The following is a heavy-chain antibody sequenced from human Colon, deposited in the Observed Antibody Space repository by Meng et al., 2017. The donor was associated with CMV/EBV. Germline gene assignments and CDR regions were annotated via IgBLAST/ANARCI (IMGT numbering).Heavy chain of an antibody. Sequence: GESLKISCTVSRFRFSDFWMNWVRQAPGKGLEWVSYISSSSGTIYYADSVKGRFIISRDNAKNSLYLQMNSLRAEDTAVYYCARMYYDSSGYYYEGQHYGMDVWGQGTTVTVSS. CDR1: RFRFSDFW. J-gene: IGHJ6*02. V-gene: IGHV3-48*04. CDR2: ISSSSGTI. CDR3: ARMYYDSSGYYYEGQHYGMDV. D-gene: IGHD3-22*01.